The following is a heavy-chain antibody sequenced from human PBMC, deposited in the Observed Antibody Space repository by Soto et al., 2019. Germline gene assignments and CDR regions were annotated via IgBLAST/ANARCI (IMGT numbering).Heavy chain of an antibody. CDR1: GGSISSYY. CDR3: ARALILTGYYIHDAFDI. V-gene: IGHV4-59*01. Sequence: SETLSLTCTVSGGSISSYYWSWIRQPPWKGLEWIGYIYYSGSTNYNPSLKSRVTISVDTSKNQFSLKLSSVTAADTAVYYCARALILTGYYIHDAFDIWGQGTMVTVSS. J-gene: IGHJ3*02. CDR2: IYYSGST. D-gene: IGHD3-9*01.